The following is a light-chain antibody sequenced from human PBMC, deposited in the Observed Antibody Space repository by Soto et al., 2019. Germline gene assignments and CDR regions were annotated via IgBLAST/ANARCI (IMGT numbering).Light chain of an antibody. CDR2: DAF. CDR1: QSVSSY. CDR3: QQRSNWPLT. Sequence: MGLSQSSATLSLSRGERAALSCRASQSVSSYLAWYQQKPGQAPRLLIYDAFNRATGIPARFSGSGSGTDFTLTISSLEPEDFAVYYCQQRSNWPLTFGGGTKVDIK. J-gene: IGKJ4*01. V-gene: IGKV3-11*01.